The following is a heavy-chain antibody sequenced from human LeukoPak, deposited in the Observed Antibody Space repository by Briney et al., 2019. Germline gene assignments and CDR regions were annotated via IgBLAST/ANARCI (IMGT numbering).Heavy chain of an antibody. D-gene: IGHD5-18*01. CDR1: GFTFSSYE. Sequence: GGSLRLSCAASGFTFSSYEMNWVRQAPGKGLEWVSYISSGCATIYYADSVKGRFTISRDNAKNSLYLQMNSLRAEDTAVYYCARRGNTAMDFDYWGQGNLVTVSS. V-gene: IGHV3-48*03. J-gene: IGHJ4*02. CDR2: ISSGCATI. CDR3: ARRGNTAMDFDY.